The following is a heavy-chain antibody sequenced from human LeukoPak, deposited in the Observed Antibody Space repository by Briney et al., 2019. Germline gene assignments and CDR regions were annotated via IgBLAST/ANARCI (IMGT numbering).Heavy chain of an antibody. CDR2: INPSGGST. J-gene: IGHJ5*02. CDR1: GYTFTGYY. D-gene: IGHD6-19*01. V-gene: IGHV1-46*01. Sequence: ASVKVSCKASGYTFTGYYMHWVRQAPGQGLEWMGIINPSGGSTSYAQKFQGRVTMTRDTSTSTVYMELSSLRSEDTAVYYCARDLLVSGGLVLRLGKNWFDPWGQGTLVTVSS. CDR3: ARDLLVSGGLVLRLGKNWFDP.